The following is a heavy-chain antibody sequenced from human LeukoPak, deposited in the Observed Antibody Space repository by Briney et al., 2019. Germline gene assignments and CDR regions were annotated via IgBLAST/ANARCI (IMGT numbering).Heavy chain of an antibody. CDR1: GGTFSSYA. CDR3: AGGGYCSSTSCLPDWFDP. Sequence: SVKVSXKASGGTFSSYAISWVRQAPGQGLEWMGGIIPIFGTANYAQKFQGRVTITADESTSTAYMELSSLRSEDTAVYYCAGGGYCSSTSCLPDWFDPWGQGTLVTVSS. J-gene: IGHJ5*02. CDR2: IIPIFGTA. D-gene: IGHD2-2*01. V-gene: IGHV1-69*13.